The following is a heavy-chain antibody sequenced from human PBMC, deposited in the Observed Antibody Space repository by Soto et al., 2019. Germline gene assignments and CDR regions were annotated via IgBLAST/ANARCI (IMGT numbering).Heavy chain of an antibody. CDR2: IYHSGST. J-gene: IGHJ4*02. Sequence: QLQLQESGSGLVKPSQTLSLTCAVSGGSISSGGYSWSWIRQPPGKGLEWIGDIYHSGSTYYNPSLKSRVTISVDRSKNQFSLKLSSVTAADTAVYYSARINDSCYDSAYFDYWGQGIKVTVSS. D-gene: IGHD5-12*01. CDR1: GGSISSGGYS. V-gene: IGHV4-30-2*01. CDR3: ARINDSCYDSAYFDY.